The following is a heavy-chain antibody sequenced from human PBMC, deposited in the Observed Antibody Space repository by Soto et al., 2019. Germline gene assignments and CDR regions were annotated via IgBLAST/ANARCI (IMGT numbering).Heavy chain of an antibody. J-gene: IGHJ6*02. D-gene: IGHD6-13*01. Sequence: ASVKVSCKASGYTFSSYGISWVRQAPGQGLEWMGWISAYNGNTNYAQKLQGRVTMTTDTSTSTAYMELRSLRSDDTAVYYCARSWVEQQLVFDYYYGMDVWGQGTTVNVSS. CDR1: GYTFSSYG. CDR2: ISAYNGNT. CDR3: ARSWVEQQLVFDYYYGMDV. V-gene: IGHV1-18*04.